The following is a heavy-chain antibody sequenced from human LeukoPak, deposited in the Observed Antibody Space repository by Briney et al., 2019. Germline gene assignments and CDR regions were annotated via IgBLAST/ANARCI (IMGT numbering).Heavy chain of an antibody. CDR1: GFTFLRYS. D-gene: IGHD2-8*02. Sequence: GGSLRLSCAASGFTFLRYSMNWVRQTPGKGLEWVSSISSDSRNIYYADLLRGRFTISRDNAKNSLYLQVNSLRAEDTAIYYCARQSGADRVSAFDYWGRGTLVAVSS. CDR2: ISSDSRNI. CDR3: ARQSGADRVSAFDY. J-gene: IGHJ4*02. V-gene: IGHV3-21*01.